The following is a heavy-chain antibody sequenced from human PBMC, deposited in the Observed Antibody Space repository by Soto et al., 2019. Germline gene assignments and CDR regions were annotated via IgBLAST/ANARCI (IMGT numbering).Heavy chain of an antibody. CDR1: GFTFSSYG. J-gene: IGHJ4*02. CDR2: ISYDGSNK. V-gene: IGHV3-30*18. Sequence: AGSLSLSCAASGFTFSSYGMHWVRQAPGKGLEWVAVISYDGSNKYYADSEKGRFTISRDNSKNTLNLQMKSLRDEDTNLYYCGKDTPVGEMLSGYYIDDWGQGTLVTVSS. CDR3: GKDTPVGEMLSGYYIDD. D-gene: IGHD3-9*01.